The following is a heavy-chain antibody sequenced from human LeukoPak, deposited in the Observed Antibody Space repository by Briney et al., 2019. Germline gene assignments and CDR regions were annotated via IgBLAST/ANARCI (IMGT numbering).Heavy chain of an antibody. D-gene: IGHD2-21*02. V-gene: IGHV3-53*01. Sequence: GGSLRLSCAASGFTFSSYAMSWVRQAPGKGLEWVSVIYSGGSTYYADSVKGRFTISRDNSKNTLYLQMNSLRAEDTAVYYCARDQGEAYCGGDCYSAAFDIWGQGTMVTVSS. CDR1: GFTFSSYA. CDR2: IYSGGST. J-gene: IGHJ3*02. CDR3: ARDQGEAYCGGDCYSAAFDI.